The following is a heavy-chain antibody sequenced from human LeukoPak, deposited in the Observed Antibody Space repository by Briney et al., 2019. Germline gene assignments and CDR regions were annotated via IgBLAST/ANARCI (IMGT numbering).Heavy chain of an antibody. D-gene: IGHD3-16*01. V-gene: IGHV4-39*01. J-gene: IGHJ3*02. CDR2: IYYSGST. CDR3: ARQGIEEGDGALDI. Sequence: SETLSLTCTVSGGSISSSSYYWGWIRQPPGKGLEWIGSIYYSGSTYYNPSLKSRVTISVDTSRNQFSLKLSSVTAADTAVYYCARQGIEEGDGALDIWGQGTMVTVSS. CDR1: GGSISSSSYY.